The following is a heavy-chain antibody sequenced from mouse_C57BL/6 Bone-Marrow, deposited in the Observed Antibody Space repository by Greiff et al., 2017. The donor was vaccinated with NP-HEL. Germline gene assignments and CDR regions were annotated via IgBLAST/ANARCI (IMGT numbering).Heavy chain of an antibody. J-gene: IGHJ4*01. CDR1: GYTFTEYT. Sequence: VKLMESGAELVKPGASVKLSCKASGYTFTEYTIHWVKQRSGQGLEWIGWFYPGSGSIKYNEKFKDKATLTADKSSSTVYMELSRLTSEDSAVYFCARHEDYYGNYYAMDYWGQGTSVTVSS. V-gene: IGHV1-62-2*01. D-gene: IGHD2-1*01. CDR3: ARHEDYYGNYYAMDY. CDR2: FYPGSGSI.